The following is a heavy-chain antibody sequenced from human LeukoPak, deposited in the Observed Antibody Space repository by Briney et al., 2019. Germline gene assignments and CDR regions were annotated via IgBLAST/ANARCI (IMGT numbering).Heavy chain of an antibody. CDR3: AKGHDSSGYYPYWYFDL. D-gene: IGHD3-22*01. V-gene: IGHV3-23*01. CDR1: GFTFGRYA. Sequence: PGGSLRLSCAGAGFTFGRYAMTWVRQAPGKGLEWVSAISGSGGSTYYADSVKGRFTISRDNSKNTLYLQMNSLRAEDTAVYYCAKGHDSSGYYPYWYFDLWGRGTLVTVSS. J-gene: IGHJ2*01. CDR2: ISGSGGST.